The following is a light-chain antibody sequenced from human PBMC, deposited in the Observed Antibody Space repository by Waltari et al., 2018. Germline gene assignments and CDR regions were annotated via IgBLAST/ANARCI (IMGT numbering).Light chain of an antibody. J-gene: IGLJ2*01. CDR3: QTWDDNIRL. CDR2: INRDGTH. CDR1: RGYSGYV. Sequence: LVLTQSPSVSASLGASVKLTCSLTRGYSGYVILWPQQQPGRVPRYLLKINRDGTHTKGNGIPDRFSGSSSGAERYLTISSLQSDDEADYYCQTWDDNIRLFGGGTRLTVL. V-gene: IGLV4-69*01.